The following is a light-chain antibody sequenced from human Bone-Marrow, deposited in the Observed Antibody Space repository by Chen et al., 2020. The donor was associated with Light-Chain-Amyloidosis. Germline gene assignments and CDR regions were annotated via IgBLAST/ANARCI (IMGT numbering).Light chain of an antibody. CDR3: QSADRSGTYEVV. Sequence: SYELTQPPSVSVSPGQTARITCSGDDLPKQYTYWYQQKPGQAPVLVIHRDTERPSGMPGRFSGPSSGTTATLTSSGVQPEDEADYRGQSADRSGTYEVVFGGGTKVSVL. CDR2: RDT. V-gene: IGLV3-25*03. J-gene: IGLJ2*01. CDR1: DLPKQY.